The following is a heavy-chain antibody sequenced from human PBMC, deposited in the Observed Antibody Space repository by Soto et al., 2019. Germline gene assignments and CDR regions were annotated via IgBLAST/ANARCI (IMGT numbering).Heavy chain of an antibody. J-gene: IGHJ4*01. CDR2: IYHSGNT. CDR3: ASFRNRYPPGSIDF. D-gene: IGHD1-1*01. CDR1: GDCLSSGGHS. V-gene: IGHV4-30-2*01. Sequence: TLSLTCAVSGDCLSSGGHSWNCLRQPPGKGLEWIGYIYHSGNTYFNPTLKSRVTMSVDTSKNQISLTLSSVTAADTAIYYSASFRNRYPPGSIDFWPHATLVTVS.